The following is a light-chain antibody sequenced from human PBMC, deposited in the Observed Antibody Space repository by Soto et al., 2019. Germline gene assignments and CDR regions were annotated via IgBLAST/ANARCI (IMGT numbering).Light chain of an antibody. CDR1: TSNIGAGYD. J-gene: IGLJ1*01. Sequence: QSVLTQPPSVSGALGQRVTISCTGITSNIGAGYDVHWYQLLPGRAPKLLIYGNTNRPSGVPDRFSGSKSATSASLAITGLQAEDEAIYYCQSYDNTPSGPIYVFGTGTKVTVL. CDR2: GNT. V-gene: IGLV1-40*01. CDR3: QSYDNTPSGPIYV.